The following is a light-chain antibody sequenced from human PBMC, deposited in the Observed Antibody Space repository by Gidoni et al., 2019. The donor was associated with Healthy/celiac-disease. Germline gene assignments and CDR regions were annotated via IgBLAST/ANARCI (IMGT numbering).Light chain of an antibody. V-gene: IGKV3-11*01. CDR2: DAS. CDR1: QSVSSY. J-gene: IGKJ2*01. CDR3: QQRSNWPYT. Sequence: EIVLTQSPATLSLSPGERATLSCRASQSVSSYLAWYQQKPGQAPRLRIDDASNRSTGIPARFSGSGSGTDFTLTISSLEPEAFAVYYCQQRSNWPYTFGQGTKLEIK.